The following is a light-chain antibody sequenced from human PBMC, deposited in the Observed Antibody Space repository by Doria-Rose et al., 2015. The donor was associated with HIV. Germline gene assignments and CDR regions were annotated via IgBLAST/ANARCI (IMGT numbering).Light chain of an antibody. CDR1: NIGSKS. CDR3: QVWDSSVVI. J-gene: IGLJ2*01. Sequence: QPPSVSVAPGKTARITCGGNNIGSKSVHWYQRKPGQAPVMVIYYDSDRPSGIPERFSGANSGNTATLTISRVEAGDEADYYCQVWDSSVVIFGGGTKLTVL. CDR2: YDS. V-gene: IGLV3-21*04.